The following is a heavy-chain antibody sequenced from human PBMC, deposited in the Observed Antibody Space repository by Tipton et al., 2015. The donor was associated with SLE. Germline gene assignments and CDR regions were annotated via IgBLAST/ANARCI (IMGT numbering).Heavy chain of an antibody. D-gene: IGHD6-13*01. CDR1: GGSISSYY. CDR2: IYYSGST. J-gene: IGHJ2*01. Sequence: TLSLTCTVSGGSISSYYWSWIRQPPGKGLEWIGYIYYSGSTNYNPSLKSRVTISVDTSKNQFSLKLSSVTAADTAVYYCARRRSGIAAAYWYFDLWGRGTLVTVSS. V-gene: IGHV4-59*12. CDR3: ARRRSGIAAAYWYFDL.